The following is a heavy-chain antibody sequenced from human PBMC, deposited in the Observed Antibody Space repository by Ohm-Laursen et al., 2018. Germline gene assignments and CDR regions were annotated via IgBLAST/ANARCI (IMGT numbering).Heavy chain of an antibody. CDR2: ISTSAVV. V-gene: IGHV3-69-1*01. D-gene: IGHD1-26*01. CDR3: AREEVGAIGY. J-gene: IGHJ4*02. Sequence: SLRLSCAASGLSFRLYTINWVRQAPGQGLEFVSSISTSAVVYYDDSVKGRFTISKDNAENSVYLQMNNLRAEDTAVYYCAREEVGAIGYWGQGTLVTVSS. CDR1: GLSFRLYT.